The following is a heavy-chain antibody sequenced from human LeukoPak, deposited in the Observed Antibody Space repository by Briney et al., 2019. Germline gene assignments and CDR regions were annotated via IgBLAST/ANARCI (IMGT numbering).Heavy chain of an antibody. CDR2: IYYSGST. CDR3: ARVYSGSYYYYGMDV. D-gene: IGHD1-26*01. Sequence: PSETLSLTCTVSGGSISSSSYSWGWIRQPPGEGLEWIGSIYYSGSTYYNPSLKSRVTISVDTSKNQFSLQLSSVTAADTAVYYCARVYSGSYYYYGMDVWGQGTTVTVSS. J-gene: IGHJ6*02. V-gene: IGHV4-39*07. CDR1: GGSISSSSYS.